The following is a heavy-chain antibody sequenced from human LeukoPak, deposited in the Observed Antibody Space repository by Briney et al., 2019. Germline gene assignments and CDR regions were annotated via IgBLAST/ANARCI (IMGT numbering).Heavy chain of an antibody. Sequence: ASVKVSGKASGYTFTSYDINWVRQATGQGLEWMGWMNPNSGNTGYAQKFQGRVTMTRNTSISTAYMELSSLRSEDTAVYYCARVKPPYCSGGSCYSRPNWFDPWGQGTLVTVSS. J-gene: IGHJ5*02. CDR3: ARVKPPYCSGGSCYSRPNWFDP. D-gene: IGHD2-15*01. CDR1: GYTFTSYD. V-gene: IGHV1-8*01. CDR2: MNPNSGNT.